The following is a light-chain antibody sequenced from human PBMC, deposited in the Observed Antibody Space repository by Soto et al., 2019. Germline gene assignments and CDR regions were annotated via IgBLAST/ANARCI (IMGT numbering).Light chain of an antibody. Sequence: QSALTQPASVSGSPGQSITISCTGTSSDVGHIKYVSWYQQYPGKVPKLLINKVSNRPSGVSNRFSGSKSGNTASLTISGLLAEDEADYFCTSSTSDSLYVFGTGTKLTVL. J-gene: IGLJ1*01. CDR3: TSSTSDSLYV. CDR1: SSDVGHIKY. V-gene: IGLV2-14*01. CDR2: KVS.